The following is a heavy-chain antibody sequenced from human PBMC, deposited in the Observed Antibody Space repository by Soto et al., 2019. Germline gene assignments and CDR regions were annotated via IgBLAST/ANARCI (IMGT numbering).Heavy chain of an antibody. J-gene: IGHJ5*02. D-gene: IGHD2-2*01. CDR1: GDYIHVGGYY. Sequence: SDTLSLTCSGSGDYIHVGGYYWTWIRQRPGKGLEWMGYIYYTGKTYYNPSLESRLTMSVDRSKNQFSLRLTSVTAADTAVYFCGRDLTSNANCIDPWGQGTLVTVSA. CDR3: GRDLTSNANCIDP. V-gene: IGHV4-30-4*02. CDR2: IYYTGKT.